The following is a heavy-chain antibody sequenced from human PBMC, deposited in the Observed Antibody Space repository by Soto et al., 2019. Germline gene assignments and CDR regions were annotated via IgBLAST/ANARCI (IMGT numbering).Heavy chain of an antibody. CDR1: GYSITAGGYY. CDR2: FYSSGSI. D-gene: IGHD3-22*01. V-gene: IGHV4-31*03. J-gene: IGHJ5*02. CDR3: ARMYSSGSGWFHP. Sequence: SETLSLTCSVSGYSITAGGYYWSWIRQHPGKGPEWIGSFYSSGSIIYNPSLKSRVSVSGDTSRNQFSMTLTSVTAADTALYYCARMYSSGSGWFHPWGQGTLVTVSS.